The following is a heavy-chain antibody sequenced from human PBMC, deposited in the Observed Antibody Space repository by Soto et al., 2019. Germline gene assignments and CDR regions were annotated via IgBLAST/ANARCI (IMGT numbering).Heavy chain of an antibody. V-gene: IGHV3-49*04. D-gene: IGHD6-6*01. Sequence: GGSLRLSCTASGFTFGDYAMSWVRQAPGKGLEWVGFIRSKAYGGTTEYAASVKGRFTISRDDSKSIAYLQMNSLKTEDTAVYYCTRDDWETRPGYWGQGTLVTVSS. J-gene: IGHJ4*02. CDR3: TRDDWETRPGY. CDR1: GFTFGDYA. CDR2: IRSKAYGGTT.